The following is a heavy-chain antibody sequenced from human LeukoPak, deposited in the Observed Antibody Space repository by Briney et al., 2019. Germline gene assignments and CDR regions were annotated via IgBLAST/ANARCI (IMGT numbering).Heavy chain of an antibody. CDR3: ASGKYYYDDSASVNRASRTAFDI. CDR1: GDSTTAYY. J-gene: IGHJ3*02. D-gene: IGHD3-22*01. Sequence: PSETLSLTCSVSGDSTTAYYYSWIRQSPGKGLEWLAFVYKSGQIDYNPSLRSRVSVSVDRAKTQVSLRLRSVTATDTAIYYCASGKYYYDDSASVNRASRTAFDIWAQGTMVFVSS. V-gene: IGHV4-59*01. CDR2: VYKSGQI.